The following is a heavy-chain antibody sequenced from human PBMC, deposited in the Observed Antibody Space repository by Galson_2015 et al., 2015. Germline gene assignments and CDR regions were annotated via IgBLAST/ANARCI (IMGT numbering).Heavy chain of an antibody. CDR2: INHLGYT. CDR1: GESFSDYV. Sequence: ETLSLTCAVSGESFSDYVWTWIRPPPGKGLEWIGEINHLGYTNYNPSLRFRVTMSLDTSKNQFSLKLTSVTAADTALYYCAGGSPASRAWGSFRYTAGGAFHVWGQGTMVTVSS. D-gene: IGHD3-16*02. J-gene: IGHJ3*01. V-gene: IGHV4-34*01. CDR3: AGGSPASRAWGSFRYTAGGAFHV.